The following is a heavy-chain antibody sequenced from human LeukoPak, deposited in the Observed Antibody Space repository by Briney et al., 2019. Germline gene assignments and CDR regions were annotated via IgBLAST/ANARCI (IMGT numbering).Heavy chain of an antibody. CDR1: GGSISSSTYY. Sequence: SETLSLTCTVSGGSISSSTYYWGWIRQPPGKGLEWIGSIYYSGSTYYNPSLKSRVTISVDTSKNQFSLKLRSVTAADTAVYYCARDGADSSGYYSRYYYYYMDVWGKGTTVTISS. J-gene: IGHJ6*03. V-gene: IGHV4-39*07. D-gene: IGHD3-22*01. CDR3: ARDGADSSGYYSRYYYYYMDV. CDR2: IYYSGST.